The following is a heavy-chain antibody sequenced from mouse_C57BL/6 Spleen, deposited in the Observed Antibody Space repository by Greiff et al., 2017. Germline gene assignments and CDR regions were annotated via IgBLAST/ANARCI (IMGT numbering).Heavy chain of an antibody. CDR1: GYAFTNYL. CDR3: ARSGHYGSSDNYAMDD. D-gene: IGHD1-1*01. V-gene: IGHV1-54*01. Sequence: QVQLQQSGAELVRPGTSVKVSCTASGYAFTNYLIEWVKQRPGQGLEWIGVINPGSGGTNYTEKFKGKATLTADNSSSTAYMQLSSLTSEDSAVYFCARSGHYGSSDNYAMDDWGQGTSVTVSS. J-gene: IGHJ4*01. CDR2: INPGSGGT.